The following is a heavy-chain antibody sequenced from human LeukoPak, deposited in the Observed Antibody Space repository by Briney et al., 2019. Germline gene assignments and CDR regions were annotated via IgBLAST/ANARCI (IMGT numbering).Heavy chain of an antibody. CDR3: ARDGGDDAFDI. V-gene: IGHV3-21*01. CDR1: GFTFSTYT. CDR2: ISSSTYI. Sequence: PGGSLRLSCAASGFTFSTYTMNWVRQAPGKGLEWVSSISSSTYIYYADSVKGRFTISRDNAKNSLYLQMNSLRAEDTAVYYCARDGGDDAFDIWGQGTMVTVSS. J-gene: IGHJ3*02. D-gene: IGHD3-10*01.